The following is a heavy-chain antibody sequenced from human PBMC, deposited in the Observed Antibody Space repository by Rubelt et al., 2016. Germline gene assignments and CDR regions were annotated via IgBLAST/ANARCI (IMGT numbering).Heavy chain of an antibody. J-gene: IGHJ6*02. V-gene: IGHV4-39*01. CDR2: IYYSGST. D-gene: IGHD3-10*01. Sequence: QLQLQESGPGLVKPSETLSLTCTVSGGSISSSSYYWGWIRQPPGKGLEWIGSIYYSGSTYYNPSLNGRVTISVDTSKNQFSLKLSSVTAADTAVYYCARGRGVRAYYYYYGMDVWGQGTTVTVSS. CDR3: ARGRGVRAYYYYYGMDV. CDR1: GGSISSSSYY.